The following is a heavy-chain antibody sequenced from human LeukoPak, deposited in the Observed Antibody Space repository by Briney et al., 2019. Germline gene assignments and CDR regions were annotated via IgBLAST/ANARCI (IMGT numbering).Heavy chain of an antibody. J-gene: IGHJ4*02. D-gene: IGHD5-24*01. CDR1: GFTFSSYG. CDR3: AKGNLGY. V-gene: IGHV3-30*18. CDR2: ISYDGSNK. Sequence: GGSLRLSCAASGFTFSSYGMHWVRQAPGKGLEWVAVISYDGSNKYYADSVKGRFTISRVNSKNTLYLQMNSLRAEDTAVYYCAKGNLGYWGQGTLVTVSS.